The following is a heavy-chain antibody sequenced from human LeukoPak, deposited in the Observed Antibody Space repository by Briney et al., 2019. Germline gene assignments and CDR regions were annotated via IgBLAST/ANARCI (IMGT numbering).Heavy chain of an antibody. CDR1: GFTSSNYG. Sequence: GTSLRLSCAASGFTSSNYGMHWVRQAPGKGLEWVAVIWHDGSNRYYADSVKGRFTISRDNTKNILYLQMSSLRAEDTAVYYCANNFDYWGQGTLVTVSS. CDR2: IWHDGSNR. V-gene: IGHV3-33*06. J-gene: IGHJ4*02. CDR3: ANNFDY.